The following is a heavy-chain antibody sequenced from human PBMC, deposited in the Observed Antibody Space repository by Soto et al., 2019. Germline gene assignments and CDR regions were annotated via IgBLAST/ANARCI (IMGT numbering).Heavy chain of an antibody. CDR3: AKDGESGSYTAEYFQH. V-gene: IGHV3-23*01. D-gene: IGHD1-26*01. CDR1: GFTFSSYA. Sequence: PGGSLRLSCAASGFTFSSYAMSWVRQAPGKGLEWVSVIRGSGGSTYYADSAKGRFTISRDNSKNTLYLQMNSLRAEDTAVYYCAKDGESGSYTAEYFQHWGQGTLVTVSS. J-gene: IGHJ1*01. CDR2: IRGSGGST.